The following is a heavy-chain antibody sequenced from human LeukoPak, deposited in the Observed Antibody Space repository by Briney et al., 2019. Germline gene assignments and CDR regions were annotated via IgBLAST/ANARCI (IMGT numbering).Heavy chain of an antibody. CDR2: ISYDGSNK. CDR1: GFTFSSYA. J-gene: IGHJ4*02. V-gene: IGHV3-30-3*01. CDR3: ARSSEYGDPFNY. D-gene: IGHD4-17*01. Sequence: GGSLRLSCAASGFTFSSYAMHWVRQAPGKGLEWVAVISYDGSNKYYADSVKGRFTISRDNSKNTLYLQMNSLRAEDTAVYYCARSSEYGDPFNYWGQGTLVTVSS.